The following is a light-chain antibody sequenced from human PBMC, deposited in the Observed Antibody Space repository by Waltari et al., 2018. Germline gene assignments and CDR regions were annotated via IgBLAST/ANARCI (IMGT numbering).Light chain of an antibody. J-gene: IGLJ1*01. V-gene: IGLV2-14*01. CDR1: NSDIGSYNF. Sequence: QSALTQPASVSGSPGQSITISCTGTNSDIGSYNFVSWYQQHPNKVPKLVLYEVSNRPSGVSNSFSGSKSGNTAFLNISGLHAEDEAEYYCSSYTKSTTQVFGTGTKVTVL. CDR2: EVS. CDR3: SSYTKSTTQV.